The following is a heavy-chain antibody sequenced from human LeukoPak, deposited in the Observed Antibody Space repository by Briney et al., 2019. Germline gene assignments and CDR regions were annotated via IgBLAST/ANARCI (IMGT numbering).Heavy chain of an antibody. CDR2: IRSKTYGGTT. J-gene: IGHJ4*02. CDR1: GFTFGDYA. V-gene: IGHV3-49*03. CDR3: TRVDYYDSSGYVIDY. D-gene: IGHD3-22*01. Sequence: GGSLRLSCTASGFTFGDYAMSWFRQAPGKGLEWVGFIRSKTYGGTTEYAASVKGRFTISRDDSKSIAYLQMNSLKTDDTAVYYCTRVDYYDSSGYVIDYWGQGTLVTVSS.